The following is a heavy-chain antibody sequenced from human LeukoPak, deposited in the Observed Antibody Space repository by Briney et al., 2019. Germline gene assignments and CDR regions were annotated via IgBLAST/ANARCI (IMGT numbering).Heavy chain of an antibody. D-gene: IGHD3-10*01. CDR2: ISGSGGST. Sequence: PGGSLRLSCAASGFTFSSYAMSWVRQAPGKGLEWVSAISGSGGSTYYADSVKGRFTISRDNSKNTLYLQMNSLRAEGTAVYYRAIEEDYYGSRRFTDVWGQGTTVTVSS. J-gene: IGHJ6*02. CDR1: GFTFSSYA. CDR3: AIEEDYYGSRRFTDV. V-gene: IGHV3-23*01.